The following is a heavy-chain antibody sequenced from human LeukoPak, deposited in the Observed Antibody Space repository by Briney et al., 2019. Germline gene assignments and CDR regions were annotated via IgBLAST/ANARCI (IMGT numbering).Heavy chain of an antibody. D-gene: IGHD2-21*01. CDR2: ISNSGEST. Sequence: GGSLRLSCAASGFIFTSYAMIWVRQAPGKGLEWVSGISNSGESTYYAVSVMGRFTISRDNSKNTLYLQMNSLRAEDTALYFCAKGTVVGRGDYWGQGILVTVSS. V-gene: IGHV3-23*01. CDR1: GFIFTSYA. CDR3: AKGTVVGRGDY. J-gene: IGHJ4*02.